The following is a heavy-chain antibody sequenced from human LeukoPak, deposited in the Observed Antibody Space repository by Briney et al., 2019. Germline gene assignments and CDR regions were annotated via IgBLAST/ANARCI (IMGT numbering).Heavy chain of an antibody. Sequence: SETLSLTCTVSGYSISTGYYWDWIRQPPGKGLEWIGTFYHGGSTYYDPSLKSRVTMSVDTSKNQFSLKLSSVTAADTAVYYCAREITMVRGVNYLDYWGQGTLVTVSS. CDR3: AREITMVRGVNYLDY. D-gene: IGHD3-10*01. CDR1: GYSISTGYY. V-gene: IGHV4-38-2*02. CDR2: FYHGGST. J-gene: IGHJ4*02.